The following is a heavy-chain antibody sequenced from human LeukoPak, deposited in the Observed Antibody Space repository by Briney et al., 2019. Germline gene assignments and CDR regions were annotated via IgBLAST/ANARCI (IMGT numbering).Heavy chain of an antibody. CDR1: GFTFSSYE. CDR3: ARDYGLRTWFDP. V-gene: IGHV3-48*03. D-gene: IGHD5-12*01. J-gene: IGHJ5*02. Sequence: GGSLRLSCAASGFTFSSYEMNWVRQAPGKGLEWVSYISSSGSTIYYADSLKGRFTISRDNAKNSLYLQMNSLRAEDTAVYYCARDYGLRTWFDPWGQGTLVTVSS. CDR2: ISSSGSTI.